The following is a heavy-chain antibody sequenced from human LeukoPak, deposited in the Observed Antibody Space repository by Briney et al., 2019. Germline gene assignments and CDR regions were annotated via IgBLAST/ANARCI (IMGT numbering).Heavy chain of an antibody. CDR1: GFTFDDYA. J-gene: IGHJ4*02. CDR3: AKDKAGGYYYDSSGFTE. V-gene: IGHV3-9*01. D-gene: IGHD3-22*01. Sequence: GGSLRLSCAASGFTFDDYAMHWVRHAPGKGLEWVSGISWNSGSIGYADSVKGRFTISRDNAKNSLYLQMNSLRAEDTALYYCAKDKAGGYYYDSSGFTEWGQGTLVTVSS. CDR2: ISWNSGSI.